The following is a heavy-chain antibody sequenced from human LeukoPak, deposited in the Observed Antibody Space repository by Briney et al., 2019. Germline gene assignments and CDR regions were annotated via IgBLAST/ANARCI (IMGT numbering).Heavy chain of an antibody. Sequence: GGSLRLSCAASGFTFSNYWLSWVRQAPGKGLEWVANIKQDGSERYYVDSVKGRFIVSRDNAKNSLYLEMNSLRAEDTAVYYCAGVYDVWSGYYRDYWGQGTLVTVSS. CDR1: GFTFSNYW. CDR3: AGVYDVWSGYYRDY. J-gene: IGHJ4*02. D-gene: IGHD3-3*01. CDR2: IKQDGSER. V-gene: IGHV3-7*04.